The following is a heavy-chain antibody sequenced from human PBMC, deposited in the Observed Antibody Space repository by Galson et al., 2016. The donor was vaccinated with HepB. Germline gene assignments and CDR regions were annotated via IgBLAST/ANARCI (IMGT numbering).Heavy chain of an antibody. D-gene: IGHD3-16*02. V-gene: IGHV4-61*01. CDR3: ASGWVNVWGSYRSFYWYFDL. Sequence: SETLSLTCTVSGGSVSSGSYYWSWIRQPPGKGLEWIGYIYYSGSINYNPSLKSRITISVDTSKNHFYLKLSSVTAADTAVYYCASGWVNVWGSYRSFYWYFDLWGRGTLVTVSS. J-gene: IGHJ2*01. CDR2: IYYSGSI. CDR1: GGSVSSGSYY.